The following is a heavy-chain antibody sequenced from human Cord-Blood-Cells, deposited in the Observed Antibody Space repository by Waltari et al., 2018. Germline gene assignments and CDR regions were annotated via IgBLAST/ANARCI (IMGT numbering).Heavy chain of an antibody. D-gene: IGHD6-13*01. CDR2: IYYSGLP. CDR1: GGSISSSSYY. J-gene: IGHJ4*02. Sequence: QLQLQESGPGLVKPSETLSLTCTVSGGSISSSSYYWGWIRQPPGKGLEWIGNIYYSGLPYYNPCLKSRVTRSVDTSTTQFPLKLRSVTAADTAVYYRARASSSWYYFYYWGQGTLVTVSS. V-gene: IGHV4-39*01. CDR3: ARASSSWYYFYY.